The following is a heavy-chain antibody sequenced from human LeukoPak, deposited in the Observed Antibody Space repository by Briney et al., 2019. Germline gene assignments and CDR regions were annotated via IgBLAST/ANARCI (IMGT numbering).Heavy chain of an antibody. CDR2: ISGSGGST. J-gene: IGHJ4*02. D-gene: IGHD6-19*01. Sequence: GGSLGLSCAASGFTLSSYAMSWVRDARGEGLEWVSAISGSGGSTYYADSVKDRFTISRDNSKNTPYLQMNSLRAEDTAVYYCAKEVASSGGSAAGYWGQGTLVTVSS. V-gene: IGHV3-23*01. CDR3: AKEVASSGGSAAGY. CDR1: GFTLSSYA.